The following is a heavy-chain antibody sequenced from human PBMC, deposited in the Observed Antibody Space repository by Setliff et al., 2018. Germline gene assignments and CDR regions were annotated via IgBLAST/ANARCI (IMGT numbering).Heavy chain of an antibody. CDR3: ARGDRWGYSYGPYYYGMDV. D-gene: IGHD5-18*01. Sequence: ASVKVSCKVSGYRLIEVSMHWVRQAPGKGLEWMGGFDPEDEETIYAQKFQGRVTMTDDTSTDTAYMELSSLRAEDTAVYYCARGDRWGYSYGPYYYGMDVWGQGTTVTVSS. J-gene: IGHJ6*02. CDR2: FDPEDEET. V-gene: IGHV1-24*01. CDR1: GYRLIEVS.